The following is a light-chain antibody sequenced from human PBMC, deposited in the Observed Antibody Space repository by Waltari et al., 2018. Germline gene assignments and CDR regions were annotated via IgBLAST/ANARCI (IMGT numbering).Light chain of an antibody. CDR1: QSVSSN. CDR2: GAS. CDR3: QQYNNWPRGA. J-gene: IGKJ1*01. V-gene: IGKV3-15*01. Sequence: IVMTQSPATLSVSLADRATLSCRASQSVSSNLAWYQQKPGQAPRLLIYGASTRATGIPARFSGSGSGTEFTLTISSLQSEDFAVYYCQQYNNWPRGAFGQGTKVEIK.